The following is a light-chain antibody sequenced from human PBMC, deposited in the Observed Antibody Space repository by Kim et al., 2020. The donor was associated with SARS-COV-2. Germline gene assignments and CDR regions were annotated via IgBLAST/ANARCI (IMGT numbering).Light chain of an antibody. CDR2: GKN. CDR1: SLRIYY. Sequence: SSELTQDPAVSVALGQTVRITCRGDSLRIYYASWYQQKPGQAPVLVIYGKNNRPSGIPDRFSGSSSVNTAFLTITGAQAEDEADYYCNSRDSSANHVVFGGGTQLTVL. CDR3: NSRDSSANHVV. J-gene: IGLJ2*01. V-gene: IGLV3-19*01.